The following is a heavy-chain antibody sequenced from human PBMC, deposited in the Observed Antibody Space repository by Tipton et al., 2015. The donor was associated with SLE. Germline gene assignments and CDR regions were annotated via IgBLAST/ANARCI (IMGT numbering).Heavy chain of an antibody. CDR1: GFIFSSYW. Sequence: SLRLSCAASGFIFSSYWMSWVRQPPGKGLEWVSVLYAGGSPYHADSVKGRFTISRDISKNTLYLQMNNLRAEDTAVYYCARHTYYGSGSYYFEYWRQGTLVTVSS. CDR3: ARHTYYGSGSYYFEY. CDR2: LYAGGSP. D-gene: IGHD3-10*01. J-gene: IGHJ4*02. V-gene: IGHV3-66*04.